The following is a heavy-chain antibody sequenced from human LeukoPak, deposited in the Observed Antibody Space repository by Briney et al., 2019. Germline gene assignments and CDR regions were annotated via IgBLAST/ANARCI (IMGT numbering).Heavy chain of an antibody. CDR3: ARDGRRDSDAFDI. D-gene: IGHD1-1*01. V-gene: IGHV3-11*04. Sequence: GGSLKLSCSAPGFTFSGYYMGWNRQAPGEGPEGVSYISNRGSTIYYADSVKGRFTISRDNAKNSLYLQMNSLRAEDTAVYYCARDGRRDSDAFDIWGQGTMVTVSS. CDR1: GFTFSGYY. CDR2: ISNRGSTI. J-gene: IGHJ3*02.